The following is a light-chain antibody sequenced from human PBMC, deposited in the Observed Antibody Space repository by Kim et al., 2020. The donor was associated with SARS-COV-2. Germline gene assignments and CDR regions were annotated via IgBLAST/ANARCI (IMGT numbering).Light chain of an antibody. CDR3: QQYNNWPPWT. V-gene: IGKV3-15*01. CDR2: GAS. CDR1: QSVSSN. Sequence: EIVMTQSPAPLSVSPGERATLSCRASQSVSSNLAWYQQKPGQAPRLLIYGASTRATGIPARFSGSGSGTEFTLTISSLQSEDFAVYYCQQYNNWPPWTFGQGTKLEL. J-gene: IGKJ2*02.